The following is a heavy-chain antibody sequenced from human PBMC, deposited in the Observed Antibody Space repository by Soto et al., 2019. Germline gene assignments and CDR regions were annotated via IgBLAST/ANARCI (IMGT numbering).Heavy chain of an antibody. CDR3: ERHISNFRYYYYAMAV. D-gene: IGHD1-20*01. CDR1: GYTFTDYW. V-gene: IGHV5-51*01. Sequence: GESLKISCKGSGYTFTDYWIGWVRQLPGKGLEWMGIIYPGDSDTRYSPSFQGHVTITVDKSTSTAYLQWNTLKASDTAMYYCERHISNFRYYYYAMAVWGQGTTVTVSS. CDR2: IYPGDSDT. J-gene: IGHJ6*01.